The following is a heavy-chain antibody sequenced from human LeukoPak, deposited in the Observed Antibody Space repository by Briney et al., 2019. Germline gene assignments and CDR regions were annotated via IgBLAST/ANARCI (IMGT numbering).Heavy chain of an antibody. Sequence: GGSLRLSCAASGFTFSSYVMTWVRQAPGKGLEWVSVISGSGGSTYYAGSVKGRFTISRDNSKNTLYLQMNSLRAEDTAVYYCANKLTKGIYWYFDLWGRGTLVSVSS. CDR2: ISGSGGST. CDR1: GFTFSSYV. CDR3: ANKLTKGIYWYFDL. J-gene: IGHJ2*01. V-gene: IGHV3-23*01. D-gene: IGHD3-9*01.